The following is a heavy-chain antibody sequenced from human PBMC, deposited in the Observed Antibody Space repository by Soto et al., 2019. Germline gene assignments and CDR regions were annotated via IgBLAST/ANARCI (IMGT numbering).Heavy chain of an antibody. V-gene: IGHV3-21*01. J-gene: IGHJ4*02. CDR1: GFTFSSYS. D-gene: IGHD6-13*01. Sequence: EVQLVESGGGLVKPGGSLRLSCAASGFTFSSYSMNWVRQAPGKGLEWVSSISSSSSYIYYADSVKGRFTISRDNAKNSLYLQMNSLRAEDTAVYYCATYGWQQLVLVYWGQGTLVTVSS. CDR2: ISSSSSYI. CDR3: ATYGWQQLVLVY.